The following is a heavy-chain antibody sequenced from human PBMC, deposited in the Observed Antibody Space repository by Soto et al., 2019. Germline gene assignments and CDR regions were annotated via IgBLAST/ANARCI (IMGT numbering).Heavy chain of an antibody. J-gene: IGHJ6*02. CDR3: ARGPVGGYYGSGSYYRNYYYGMDV. V-gene: IGHV4-59*01. Sequence: SETLSLTCTVSGGSISSYYWSWIRQPPGKGLEWIGYTYYSGSTNYNPSLKSRVTISVDTSKNQFSLKLSSVTAADTAVYYCARGPVGGYYGSGSYYRNYYYGMDVWGQGTTVT. D-gene: IGHD3-10*01. CDR2: TYYSGST. CDR1: GGSISSYY.